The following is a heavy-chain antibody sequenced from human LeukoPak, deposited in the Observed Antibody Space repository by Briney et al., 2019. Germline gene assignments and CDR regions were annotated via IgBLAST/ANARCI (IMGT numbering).Heavy chain of an antibody. V-gene: IGHV1-18*01. D-gene: IGHD3-22*01. CDR1: GYTFTSYG. CDR2: ISTYNGNT. CDR3: ARVPTGSDSSGYYHDY. Sequence: ASVKVSCKASGYTFTSYGLSWVRQAPGQGLEWMKWISTYNGNTNYAQKLQGRATMTTDTSTSTAYMELRSLRSDDTAVYYCARVPTGSDSSGYYHDYWGQGTLVTVSS. J-gene: IGHJ4*02.